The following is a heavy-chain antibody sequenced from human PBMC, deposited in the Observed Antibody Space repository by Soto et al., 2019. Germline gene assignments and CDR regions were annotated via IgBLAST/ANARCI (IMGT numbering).Heavy chain of an antibody. Sequence: GGSLRLSCAASGFTFSSYAMSWVRQAPGKGLEWVSIITSDGRTYYADSVKGRFTISRDNSKNTVYLQMNSLRAEDTAVYYCAKDYYTVTNDPLSVGLFDYWGKGALVTVSS. CDR1: GFTFSSYA. V-gene: IGHV3-23*01. J-gene: IGHJ4*02. CDR3: AKDYYTVTNDPLSVGLFDY. D-gene: IGHD4-17*01. CDR2: ITSDGRT.